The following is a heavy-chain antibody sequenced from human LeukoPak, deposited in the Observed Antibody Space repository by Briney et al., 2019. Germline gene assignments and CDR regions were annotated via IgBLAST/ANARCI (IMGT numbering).Heavy chain of an antibody. J-gene: IGHJ4*02. Sequence: ASVKVSCKASGYTFTGYGISWVRQAPGQGLEWMGWISAYNGNTNYAQKLQGRVTMTTDTSTSTAYMELRSLRSDDTAVYYCARDRAYGSGSYYFDYWGQGTLVTVSS. D-gene: IGHD3-10*01. V-gene: IGHV1-18*01. CDR3: ARDRAYGSGSYYFDY. CDR1: GYTFTGYG. CDR2: ISAYNGNT.